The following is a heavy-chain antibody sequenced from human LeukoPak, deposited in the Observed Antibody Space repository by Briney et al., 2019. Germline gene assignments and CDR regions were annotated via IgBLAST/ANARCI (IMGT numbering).Heavy chain of an antibody. CDR2: ILYSGRT. D-gene: IGHD4/OR15-4a*01. Sequence: PSETLSLTCSVSGGSITSYSWTWIRQPPGKGLEWIGYILYSGRTDYNPSLKTRVTISVDTSKNQVALKLSSVTAADTAVYYCAPVDATIGRDSWGQGTLVTVCS. V-gene: IGHV4-59*12. CDR1: GGSITSYS. CDR3: APVDATIGRDS. J-gene: IGHJ4*02.